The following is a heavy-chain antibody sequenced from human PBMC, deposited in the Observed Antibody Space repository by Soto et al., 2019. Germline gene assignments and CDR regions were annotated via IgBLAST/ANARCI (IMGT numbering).Heavy chain of an antibody. J-gene: IGHJ4*02. CDR3: ARTLSGIYSTYFDY. CDR1: GFTFSNYA. D-gene: IGHD3-3*01. Sequence: GGSLRLSCAASGFTFSNYAMNWVRQAPEKGLEWVSAITGSGGSTYYAESVKGRFTISRDNSKNTLYLQMNTLRAEDTGVYYCARTLSGIYSTYFDYWGQGTLVTVSS. CDR2: ITGSGGST. V-gene: IGHV3-23*01.